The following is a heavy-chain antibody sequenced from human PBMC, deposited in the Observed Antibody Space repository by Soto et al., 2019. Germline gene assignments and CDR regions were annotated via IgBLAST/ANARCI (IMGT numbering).Heavy chain of an antibody. J-gene: IGHJ4*02. CDR3: ARGSELWPKYYFDY. V-gene: IGHV1-18*01. Sequence: ASVKVSCKASGHTFTSYGISWVRQAPGQGLEWMGWISAYNSNTNYGQELQGRVTMTTDTSTSTAYMELRSLRSDDTAVYYCARGSELWPKYYFDYWGQGTLVTVSS. CDR2: ISAYNSNT. CDR1: GHTFTSYG. D-gene: IGHD1-26*01.